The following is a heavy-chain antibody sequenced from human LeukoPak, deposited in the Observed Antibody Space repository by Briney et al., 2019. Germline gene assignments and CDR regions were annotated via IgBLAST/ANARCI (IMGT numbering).Heavy chain of an antibody. Sequence: GGSLRLSCAASGFTFRSYSMNWIRQAPGKGLESVSSISSSGSYVYYADSVKGRFTISRDNSKNTLYLQMNSLRAEDTAVYYCAKGAYYYDSSGYPTPGAFDIWGQGTMVTVSS. D-gene: IGHD3-22*01. CDR3: AKGAYYYDSSGYPTPGAFDI. J-gene: IGHJ3*02. CDR2: ISSSGSYV. V-gene: IGHV3-21*01. CDR1: GFTFRSYS.